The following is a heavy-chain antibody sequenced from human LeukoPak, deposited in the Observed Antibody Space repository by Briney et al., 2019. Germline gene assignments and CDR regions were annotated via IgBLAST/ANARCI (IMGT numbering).Heavy chain of an antibody. J-gene: IGHJ4*02. D-gene: IGHD6-13*01. CDR1: GGTFSSYA. CDR3: ARGSGRRVAAAGYYFDY. V-gene: IGHV1-69*13. CDR2: IIPIFGTA. Sequence: SVKVSCKASGGTFSSYAISWVGQAPGQRLEWMGGIIPIFGTANYAQKFQGRVTITADESTSTAYMELSSLRSEDTAVYYCARGSGRRVAAAGYYFDYWGQGTLLTVSS.